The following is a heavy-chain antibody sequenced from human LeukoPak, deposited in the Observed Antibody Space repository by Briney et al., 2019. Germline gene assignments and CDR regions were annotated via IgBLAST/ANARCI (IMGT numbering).Heavy chain of an antibody. Sequence: GGSLRLSCAASGFTFSSYGMHWVRQAPGKGLEWVAVISYDGSNKYYADSVKGRFTISRDNSKNTLYLQMNSLRAEDTAVYYRAKGRYGSFRFFDYWGQGTLVTVSS. D-gene: IGHD1-26*01. CDR1: GFTFSSYG. CDR3: AKGRYGSFRFFDY. J-gene: IGHJ4*02. CDR2: ISYDGSNK. V-gene: IGHV3-30*18.